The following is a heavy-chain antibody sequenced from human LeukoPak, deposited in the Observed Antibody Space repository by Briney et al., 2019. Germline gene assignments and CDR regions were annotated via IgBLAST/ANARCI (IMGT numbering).Heavy chain of an antibody. CDR2: IYYSGST. J-gene: IGHJ3*02. Sequence: SETLSLTCTVSGGSISSYYWSWIRQPPGKGLEWIGYIYYSGSTNYNPSLKSRVTISVDTSKNQFSLKLSSVTAADTAVYYCAREYYDSSGYYLRRAFDIWGQGTMVTVSS. CDR3: AREYYDSSGYYLRRAFDI. V-gene: IGHV4-59*01. CDR1: GGSISSYY. D-gene: IGHD3-22*01.